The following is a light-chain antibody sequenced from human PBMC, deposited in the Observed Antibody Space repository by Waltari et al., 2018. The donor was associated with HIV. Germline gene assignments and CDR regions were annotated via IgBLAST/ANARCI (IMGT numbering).Light chain of an antibody. CDR1: HIGSKT. V-gene: IGLV3-21*04. Sequence: SYVLTQPPSVSVAPGKTATITCGGNHIGSKTVHWCQQRPGQAPVLVIYTDSDRPSGIPERFSGSNSGNTATLTITRVEAGDEADYYCQVWDSSSDHVVFGGGTKLTVL. CDR2: TDS. CDR3: QVWDSSSDHVV. J-gene: IGLJ2*01.